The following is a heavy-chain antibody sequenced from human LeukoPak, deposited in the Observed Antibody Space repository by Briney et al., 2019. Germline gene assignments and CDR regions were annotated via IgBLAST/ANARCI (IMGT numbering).Heavy chain of an antibody. CDR1: GFTFSSYE. Sequence: GGSLRLSCAASGFTFSSYEMNWVRQAPGKGLEWVSYISSSGSTIYYADSVKGRFTISRDYAKNSLYLQMNSLRAEDTAVYYCAGRVKYYYGMDVRGQGTTVTVSS. D-gene: IGHD2-15*01. V-gene: IGHV3-48*03. CDR2: ISSSGSTI. CDR3: AGRVKYYYGMDV. J-gene: IGHJ6*02.